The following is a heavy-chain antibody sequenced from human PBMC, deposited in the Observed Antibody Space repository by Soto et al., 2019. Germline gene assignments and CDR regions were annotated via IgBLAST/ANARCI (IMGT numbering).Heavy chain of an antibody. CDR3: VKAPRRVSSWDGQSSFDY. CDR2: ISSNGGST. V-gene: IGHV3-64D*08. CDR1: GFTFSSYA. J-gene: IGHJ4*02. D-gene: IGHD6-13*01. Sequence: GGSLRLSCSASGFTFSSYAMHWVRQAPGKGLEYVSAISSNGGSTYYADSVKGRFTISRDNSKNTLYLQMSSLRAEDTAVYYCVKAPRRVSSWDGQSSFDYRGQGTLVTVSS.